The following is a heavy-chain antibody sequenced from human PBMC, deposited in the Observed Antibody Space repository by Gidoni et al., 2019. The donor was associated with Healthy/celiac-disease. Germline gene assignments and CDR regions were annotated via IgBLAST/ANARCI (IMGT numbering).Heavy chain of an antibody. D-gene: IGHD3-22*01. Sequence: QVQLVESGGGVGQPGGSLRLPCAASGFTFSSYGMDWVRQAPGKGLEVMAVIWYGGGNKYYADSVKGRFTISRDNSKNTLYLQMNSLRAEDTAVYYCARGRPDRDYFDYWGQGTLVTVSS. V-gene: IGHV3-33*01. CDR1: GFTFSSYG. CDR3: ARGRPDRDYFDY. CDR2: IWYGGGNK. J-gene: IGHJ4*02.